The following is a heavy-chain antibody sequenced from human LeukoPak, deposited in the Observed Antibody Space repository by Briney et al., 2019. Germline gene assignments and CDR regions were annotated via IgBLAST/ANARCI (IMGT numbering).Heavy chain of an antibody. CDR2: IYYGGNT. V-gene: IGHV4-39*01. J-gene: IGHJ6*03. D-gene: IGHD3-10*01. Sequence: KSSETLSLTCTLSGDSINSYTYSSINSTTYYWGWIRQAPGKGLEWIGNIYYGGNTYYNPSLKNRLTISVDTSKNQFSLRLSPVTAKDKAVYYCARQIARGYGINFYYMDVWGKGTTVTVSS. CDR3: ARQIARGYGINFYYMDV. CDR1: GDSINSYTYSSINSTTYY.